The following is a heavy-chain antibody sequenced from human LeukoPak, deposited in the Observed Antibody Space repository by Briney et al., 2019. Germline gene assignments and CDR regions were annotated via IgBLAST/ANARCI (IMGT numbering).Heavy chain of an antibody. J-gene: IGHJ6*03. CDR2: ISYSGGT. CDR1: GGSLSSSRFY. CDR3: ARGDRYYFHMDV. Sequence: PSETLSLTCTVSGGSLSSSRFYWGWIRQPPGKGLEWIGSISYSGGTYYNPSLESRVTISVDTSRNQFSLKLNSVTAADTAVYYCARGDRYYFHMDVWGKGTTVTVSS. V-gene: IGHV4-39*07.